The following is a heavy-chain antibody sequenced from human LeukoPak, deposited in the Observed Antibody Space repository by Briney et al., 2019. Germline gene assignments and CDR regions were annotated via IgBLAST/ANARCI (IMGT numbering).Heavy chain of an antibody. V-gene: IGHV3-30*18. CDR1: GFSFSSYG. D-gene: IGHD4-17*01. CDR2: IAYDGSFK. J-gene: IGHJ3*02. CDR3: AKVLWAYGAGSYGFEI. Sequence: GGSLRLSCAASGFSFSSYGMHWVRQAPGKGLEWVALIAYDGSFKYYADSVRGRLTISRDNSKNTLYLQMNSLRPEDTAVYHCAKVLWAYGAGSYGFEIWGQGTMVTVPS.